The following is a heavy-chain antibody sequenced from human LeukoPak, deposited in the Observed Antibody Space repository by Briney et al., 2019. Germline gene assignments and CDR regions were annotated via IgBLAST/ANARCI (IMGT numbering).Heavy chain of an antibody. Sequence: SETLSLTCTVSGGSISSYYWSWIRQPPGKGLEWIGYIYYSGSTNYNPSLKSRVTISVDTSKNQFSLKLSSVTAADTAVYYCARCISGMVRGVINNWFDPWGQGTLVTVSS. CDR3: ARCISGMVRGVINNWFDP. V-gene: IGHV4-59*01. D-gene: IGHD3-10*01. J-gene: IGHJ5*02. CDR1: GGSISSYY. CDR2: IYYSGST.